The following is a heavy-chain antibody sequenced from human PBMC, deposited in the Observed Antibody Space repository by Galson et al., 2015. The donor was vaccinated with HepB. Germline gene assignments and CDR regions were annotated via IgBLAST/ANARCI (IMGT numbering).Heavy chain of an antibody. CDR3: ARDRGQEEQQLAHIGSREYYYYGMDV. CDR2: TYYRSKWYN. CDR1: GDSVSSNSAA. D-gene: IGHD6-13*01. J-gene: IGHJ6*02. V-gene: IGHV6-1*01. Sequence: CAISGDSVSSNSAAWNWIRQSPSRGLEWLGRTYYRSKWYNDYAVSVKSRITINPDTSKNQFSLQLNSVTPEDTAVYYCARDRGQEEQQLAHIGSREYYYYGMDVWGQGTTVTVSS.